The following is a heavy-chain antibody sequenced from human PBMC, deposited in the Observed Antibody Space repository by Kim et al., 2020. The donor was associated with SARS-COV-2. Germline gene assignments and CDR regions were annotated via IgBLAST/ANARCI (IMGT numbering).Heavy chain of an antibody. D-gene: IGHD2-15*01. Sequence: SVKVSCKASGGTFSSYAISWVRQAPGQGLEWMGGIIPIFGTANYAQKFQGRVTITADESTSTAYMGLSSLRSEDTAVYYCARDHPPRGYYGMDVWGQGTTVTVSS. CDR3: ARDHPPRGYYGMDV. CDR1: GGTFSSYA. J-gene: IGHJ6*02. V-gene: IGHV1-69*13. CDR2: IIPIFGTA.